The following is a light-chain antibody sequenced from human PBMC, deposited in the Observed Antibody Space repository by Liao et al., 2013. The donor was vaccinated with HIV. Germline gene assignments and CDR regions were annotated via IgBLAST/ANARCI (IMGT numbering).Light chain of an antibody. CDR2: QVH. J-gene: IGLJ3*02. Sequence: SYELTQPPSVSVSPGQTASITCSGDSLGDKHASWYQHKAGQSPILVIFQVHKRPSGIPERFSGSNSGNTATLTISGTQASDEADYYCQTWDTNSWVFGGGTKLTVL. V-gene: IGLV3-1*01. CDR1: SLGDKH. CDR3: QTWDTNSWV.